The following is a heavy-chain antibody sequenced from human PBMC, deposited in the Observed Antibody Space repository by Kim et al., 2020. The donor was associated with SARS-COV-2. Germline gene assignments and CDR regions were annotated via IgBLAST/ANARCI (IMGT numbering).Heavy chain of an antibody. Sequence: GGSLRLSCAASGFTFDDYTMHWVRQVPGKGLEWVSHINWDGSSRHYADSVKGRFTISRDNNKNSVYLQISSLGTEDTALYYCAKDITRGIGSYCFDAWGQVTLVTVSS. V-gene: IGHV3-43*01. CDR3: AKDITRGIGSYCFDA. CDR1: GFTFDDYT. D-gene: IGHD5-18*01. CDR2: INWDGSSR. J-gene: IGHJ5*02.